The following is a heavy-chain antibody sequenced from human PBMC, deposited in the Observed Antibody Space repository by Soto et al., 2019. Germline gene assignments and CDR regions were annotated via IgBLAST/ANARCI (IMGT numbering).Heavy chain of an antibody. CDR1: GFTFSSDG. V-gene: IGHV3-30*18. D-gene: IGHD3-22*01. Sequence: PGGSLRLSCAASGFTFSSDGMHWVRQAPGKGLEWVAVISYDGSNKYYADSVKGRFTISRDNSKNTLYLQMNSLRAEDTAVYYCAKDAYYYDSSGYYPFRYWGQGT. J-gene: IGHJ4*02. CDR3: AKDAYYYDSSGYYPFRY. CDR2: ISYDGSNK.